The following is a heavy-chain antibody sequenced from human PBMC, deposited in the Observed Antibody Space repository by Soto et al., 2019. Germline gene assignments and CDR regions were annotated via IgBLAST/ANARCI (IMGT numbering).Heavy chain of an antibody. V-gene: IGHV4-59*01. D-gene: IGHD7-27*01. CDR1: GVSISNNY. Sequence: QVQLQESGPGLVKPSETLSLTCTVSGVSISNNYWSWIRQPPGKGLEWIGYIYYNGNTNYNPSLKSRVTMSVDTSRNPISLKLTTVTAADTAVYYCTRANWYSEYWGQGTLVTVS. CDR2: IYYNGNT. J-gene: IGHJ4*02. CDR3: TRANWYSEY.